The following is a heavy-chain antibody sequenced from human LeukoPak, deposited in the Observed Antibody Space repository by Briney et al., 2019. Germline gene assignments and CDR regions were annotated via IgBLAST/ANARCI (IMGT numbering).Heavy chain of an antibody. D-gene: IGHD6-13*01. CDR2: ISGSGGGT. V-gene: IGHV3-23*01. CDR1: EFSFPNYA. J-gene: IGHJ4*02. CDR3: ASSRAGTGWADY. Sequence: GGSLRLSCVGSEFSFPNYAMSWVRQAPGRGLEWVSSISGSGGGTYYADSVKGRFTISRDNSKNTLYLQMNSLRAEDTAVYYCASSRAGTGWADYWGQGTLVTVSS.